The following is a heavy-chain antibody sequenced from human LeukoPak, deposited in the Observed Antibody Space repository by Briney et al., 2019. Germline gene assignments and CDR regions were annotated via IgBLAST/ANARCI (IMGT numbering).Heavy chain of an antibody. CDR3: AKQESSGSYPYYFDY. CDR1: GFIFDRYG. CDR2: ISDSGSRT. Sequence: GGSLRLSCAASGFIFDRYGMTWVRQAPGEGLKWVSRISDSGSRTYYADSVKGRFTVSRDNSKNTVYVQMNSLRAEDTAIYYCAKQESSGSYPYYFDYWGQGTLVTVSS. V-gene: IGHV3-23*01. D-gene: IGHD3-22*01. J-gene: IGHJ4*02.